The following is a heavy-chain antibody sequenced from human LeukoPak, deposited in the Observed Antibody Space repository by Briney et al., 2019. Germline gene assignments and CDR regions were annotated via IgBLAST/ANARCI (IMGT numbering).Heavy chain of an antibody. Sequence: GGSLRLSCAASGFTFSSYAMSWVRQAPGKGLEWVSAISGSGSTIYYADSVKGRFTISRDNAKNSLYLQMNSLRAEDTAVYYCARANDILTGYYSYYFDYWGQGTLVTASS. D-gene: IGHD3-9*01. CDR2: ISGSGSTI. CDR3: ARANDILTGYYSYYFDY. V-gene: IGHV3-23*01. J-gene: IGHJ4*02. CDR1: GFTFSSYA.